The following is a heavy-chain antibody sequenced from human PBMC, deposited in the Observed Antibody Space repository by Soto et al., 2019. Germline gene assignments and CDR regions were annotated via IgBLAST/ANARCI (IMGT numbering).Heavy chain of an antibody. V-gene: IGHV3-74*01. Sequence: EVQLVESGGGLVQPGGSLRLSCAASGFTLRGYWMHWVRQAPGKGLVWVSRINSDGSNTRYADSVKGRFTISRDNAKNTLYLQMNSLRAEDTAVYYCAKDGRLGQFDYWGQGTLVTASS. CDR1: GFTLRGYW. CDR3: AKDGRLGQFDY. CDR2: INSDGSNT. J-gene: IGHJ4*02. D-gene: IGHD1-1*01.